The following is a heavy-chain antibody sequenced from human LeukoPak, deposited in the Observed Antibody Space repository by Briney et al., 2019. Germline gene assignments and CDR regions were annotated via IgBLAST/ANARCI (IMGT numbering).Heavy chain of an antibody. J-gene: IGHJ6*04. Sequence: ASVKVSCKASGYTFTGYYMHWVRQAPGQGLEWVGWINPNSGGTNYAQKFQGRVTMTRDTSISTAYMELSRLRSDDTAVYYCARDRGIVVVPAARMDVWGKGTTVTVSS. CDR2: INPNSGGT. CDR3: ARDRGIVVVPAARMDV. D-gene: IGHD2-2*01. CDR1: GYTFTGYY. V-gene: IGHV1-2*02.